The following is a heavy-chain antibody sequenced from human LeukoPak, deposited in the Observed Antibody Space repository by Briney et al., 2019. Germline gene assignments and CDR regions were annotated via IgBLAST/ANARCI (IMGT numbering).Heavy chain of an antibody. J-gene: IGHJ4*02. CDR2: ISSSSSYI. D-gene: IGHD1-26*01. CDR1: GFTFSSYS. V-gene: IGHV3-21*01. Sequence: GGSLRLSCAASGFTFSSYSMNWVRQAPGKGLEWVSSISSSSSYIYYADSVKGRFTISRDNAKNSLCLQMNSLRAEDTAVYYCARDMPVYGDRYSGSYKINFGYWGQGTLVTVSS. CDR3: ARDMPVYGDRYSGSYKINFGY.